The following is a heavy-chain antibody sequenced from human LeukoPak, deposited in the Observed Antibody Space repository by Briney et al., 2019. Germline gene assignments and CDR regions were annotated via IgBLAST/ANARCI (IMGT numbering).Heavy chain of an antibody. V-gene: IGHV3-48*01. CDR2: ISSSSSTI. CDR1: GFTFSSYS. CDR3: ARAGYGSGSY. J-gene: IGHJ4*02. Sequence: PGGSLRVSCAASGFTFSSYSMNWVRQAPGKGLEWVSYISSSSSTIYYADSVKGRFTISRDNAKNSLYLQMNSLRAEDTAVYYCARAGYGSGSYWGQGTLVTVSS. D-gene: IGHD3-10*01.